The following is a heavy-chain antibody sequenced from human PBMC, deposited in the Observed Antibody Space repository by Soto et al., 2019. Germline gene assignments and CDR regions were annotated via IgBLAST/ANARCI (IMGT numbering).Heavy chain of an antibody. CDR1: GGSISSGGYY. V-gene: IGHV4-31*03. CDR3: ARARGLYGSSSGYYYYYMDV. D-gene: IGHD6-6*01. Sequence: QVQLQESGPGLVKPSQTLSLTCTVSGGSISSGGYYWSWIRQHPGKGLEWIGYIYYSGRTYYNPSLKSRVTIAVDTSKNQFSLKLSSVTAADTAVYYCARARGLYGSSSGYYYYYMDVWGKGTTVTVSS. CDR2: IYYSGRT. J-gene: IGHJ6*03.